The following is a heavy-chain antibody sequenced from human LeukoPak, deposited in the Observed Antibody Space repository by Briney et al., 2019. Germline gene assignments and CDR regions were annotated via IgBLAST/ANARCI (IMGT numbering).Heavy chain of an antibody. CDR2: ISAYNGNT. CDR3: ARGITGTYYYYYGMDV. V-gene: IGHV1-18*01. CDR1: GYTFTSYG. D-gene: IGHD1-20*01. J-gene: IGHJ6*02. Sequence: ASVKVSCKASGYTFTSYGISWVRQAPGQGLEWMGWISAYNGNTNYAQKFQGRVTITADKSTSTAYMELSSLRSEDTAVYYCARGITGTYYYYYGMDVWGQGTTVTVSS.